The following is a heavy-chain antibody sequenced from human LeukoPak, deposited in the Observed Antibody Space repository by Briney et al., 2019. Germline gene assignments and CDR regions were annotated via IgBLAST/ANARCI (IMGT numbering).Heavy chain of an antibody. CDR1: GFTFSSYG. CDR2: ISGSGGGT. CDR3: AKERSFGTWLGDY. J-gene: IGHJ4*02. V-gene: IGHV3-23*01. Sequence: GGSLRLSCAASGFTFSSYGMHWVRQAPGKGLEWVSAISGSGGGTYYADSVKGRFTISRDNSKNTLYLQMNSLRVEDTATYYCAKERSFGTWLGDYWGQGTLVTVSS. D-gene: IGHD3-3*01.